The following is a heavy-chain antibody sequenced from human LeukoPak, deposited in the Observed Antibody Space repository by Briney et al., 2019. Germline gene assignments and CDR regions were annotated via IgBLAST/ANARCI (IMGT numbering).Heavy chain of an antibody. CDR2: IYRSGST. Sequence: SETLSLTCAVSGYSISSGYYWGWIRQPPGKGLEWIGSIYRSGSTYYNPSLKSRVTMSVDTSKDQFSLKLSSVTAADTAVYYCARGLTYDFWSGYYSGYFDYWGQGTLVTVSS. V-gene: IGHV4-38-2*01. D-gene: IGHD3-3*01. CDR1: GYSISSGYY. J-gene: IGHJ4*02. CDR3: ARGLTYDFWSGYYSGYFDY.